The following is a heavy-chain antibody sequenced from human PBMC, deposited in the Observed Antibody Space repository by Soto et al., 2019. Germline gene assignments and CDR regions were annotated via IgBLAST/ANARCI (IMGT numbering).Heavy chain of an antibody. CDR2: IRNKANSYTT. CDR3: SRGAEGKTPAGSLNYYYGMDV. CDR1: GFTFSDHY. D-gene: IGHD6-19*01. J-gene: IGHJ6*02. V-gene: IGHV3-72*01. Sequence: ESGGGLVQPGGSLRLSCAASGFTFSDHYMQWVRQAPGKGLEWVARIRNKANSYTTIYAASVKGRFTISRDGSKNSLYLEMSSLRTEDTAVYYCSRGAEGKTPAGSLNYYYGMDVWGQGTTVTVSS.